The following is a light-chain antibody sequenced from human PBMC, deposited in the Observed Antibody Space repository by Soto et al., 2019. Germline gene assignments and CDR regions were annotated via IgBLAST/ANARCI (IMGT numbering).Light chain of an antibody. CDR3: MQGTHWPYT. CDR1: QSLVYSDGNTY. J-gene: IGKJ2*01. V-gene: IGKV2-30*01. CDR2: KVS. Sequence: DVVMTQSPLSLPVTLGQPASISCRSSQSLVYSDGNTYLSWFQQRPGQSPRRLIYKVSNRDSGGPDRISGSGSGTDFTLKISRVAAEDVGIYYCMQGTHWPYTFGQGTELEIK.